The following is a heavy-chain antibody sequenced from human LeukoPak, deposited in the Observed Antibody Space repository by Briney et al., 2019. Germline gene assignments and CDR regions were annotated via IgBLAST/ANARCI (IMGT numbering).Heavy chain of an antibody. Sequence: GGSLRLSCAASGITFSNYAMNWVRRAPGKGLEWVSTISGSGGSAYYVDSVKGRFTISRDNSRNTLYLQMNSLRVEDTAVYYCATNYYDSSRAASDYWGQGTLVTVSS. V-gene: IGHV3-23*01. D-gene: IGHD3-22*01. CDR2: ISGSGGSA. J-gene: IGHJ4*02. CDR3: ATNYYDSSRAASDY. CDR1: GITFSNYA.